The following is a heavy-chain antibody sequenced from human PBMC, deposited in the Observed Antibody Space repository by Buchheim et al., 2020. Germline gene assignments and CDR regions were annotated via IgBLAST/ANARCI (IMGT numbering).Heavy chain of an antibody. CDR1: GDSISSRDW. CDR2: IYHGGGT. V-gene: IGHV4-4*02. J-gene: IGHJ4*02. CDR3: ARNGPYNLDN. D-gene: IGHD1-14*01. Sequence: QVQLQESGPGLVKTSGTLSLTCAVSGDSISSRDWWSWVRQPPGKGLEWIGEIYHGGGTNYNPSLKSQVTISVDTSRNQFSLKLSSVTAADTAVYYCARNGPYNLDNGGQGT.